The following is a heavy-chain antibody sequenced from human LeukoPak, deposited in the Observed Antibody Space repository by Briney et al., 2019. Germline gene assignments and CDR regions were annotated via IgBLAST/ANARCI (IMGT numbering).Heavy chain of an antibody. Sequence: GGSLRLSCAASGFTFSTYGMHWVRQAPGKGLEWVTFIRYDGSNKYYADSVKGRFTISRDNSKNTLYLQMNSLRAEDTAVYYCARRALYGSGRYYYYYYMDVWGKGTTVTVSS. J-gene: IGHJ6*03. CDR1: GFTFSTYG. D-gene: IGHD3-10*01. V-gene: IGHV3-30*02. CDR2: IRYDGSNK. CDR3: ARRALYGSGRYYYYYYMDV.